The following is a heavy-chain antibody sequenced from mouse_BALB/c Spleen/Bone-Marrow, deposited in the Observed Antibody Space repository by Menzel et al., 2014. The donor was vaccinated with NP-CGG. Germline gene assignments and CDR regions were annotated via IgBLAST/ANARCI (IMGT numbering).Heavy chain of an antibody. CDR1: GYTFTSYW. CDR3: ARDWYFDV. Sequence: VKLLESGAELAKPGASVKMSCKASGYTFTSYWMHWVKQRPGRGLEWIGYINPSTGYTEYNQKFKDKATLTADKSSSTAYMQLSSLTSEDSAVYYCARDWYFDVWGAGTTVTVSS. V-gene: IGHV1-7*01. CDR2: INPSTGYT. J-gene: IGHJ1*01.